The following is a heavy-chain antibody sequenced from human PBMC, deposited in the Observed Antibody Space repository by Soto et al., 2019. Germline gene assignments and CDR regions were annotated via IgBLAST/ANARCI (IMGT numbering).Heavy chain of an antibody. V-gene: IGHV1-69*13. CDR2: IIPIFGTA. Sequence: SVKVSCKASGGTFSSYAISWVRQAPGQGLEWMGGIIPIFGTANYAQKFQGRVTITADESTSTAYMELSSLRSEDTAVYYCARREPEYSSSSGAFDIWGQGTMVTVSS. J-gene: IGHJ3*02. CDR1: GGTFSSYA. D-gene: IGHD6-6*01. CDR3: ARREPEYSSSSGAFDI.